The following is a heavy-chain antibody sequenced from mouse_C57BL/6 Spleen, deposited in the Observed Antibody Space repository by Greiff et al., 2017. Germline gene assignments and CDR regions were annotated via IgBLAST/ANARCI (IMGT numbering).Heavy chain of an antibody. CDR2: ISYDGSN. CDR1: GYSITSGYY. Sequence: DVKLQESGPGLVKPSQSLSLTCSVTGYSITSGYYWNWIRQFPGNKLEWMGYISYDGSNNYNPSLKNRISITRDTSKNQFFLKLNSVTTEDTATYYCARGPLAMDYWGQGTSVTVSS. CDR3: ARGPLAMDY. J-gene: IGHJ4*01. V-gene: IGHV3-6*01.